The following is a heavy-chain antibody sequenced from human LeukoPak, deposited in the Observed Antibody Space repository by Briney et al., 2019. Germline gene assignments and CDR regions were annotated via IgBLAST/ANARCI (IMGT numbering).Heavy chain of an antibody. CDR3: AKVAGSGYCDY. D-gene: IGHD3-22*01. Sequence: GGSLRLSCAASGFTFSSYSMNWVRQAPGKGLEWVAVISYDGSNKYYADSVKGRFTISRDNSKNTLYLQMNSLRAEDTAVYYCAKVAGSGYCDYWGQGTLVTVSS. CDR2: ISYDGSNK. V-gene: IGHV3-30*18. J-gene: IGHJ4*02. CDR1: GFTFSSYS.